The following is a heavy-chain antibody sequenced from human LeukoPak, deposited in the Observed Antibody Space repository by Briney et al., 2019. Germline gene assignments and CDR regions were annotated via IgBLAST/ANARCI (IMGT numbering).Heavy chain of an antibody. D-gene: IGHD3-22*01. CDR2: INPSGGST. CDR1: GYTFTSYD. V-gene: IGHV1-46*01. CDR3: ARDDSSGPQVY. Sequence: GASVKVSCKASGYTFTSYDINWVRQAPGQGLEWMGIINPSGGSTKHAQKLQGRVTMTSDTSTSTVYMEPSSLRSEDTAVYYCARDDSSGPQVYWGQGTLVTVSS. J-gene: IGHJ4*02.